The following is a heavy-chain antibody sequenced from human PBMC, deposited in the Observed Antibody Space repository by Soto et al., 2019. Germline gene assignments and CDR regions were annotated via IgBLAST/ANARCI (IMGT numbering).Heavy chain of an antibody. D-gene: IGHD5-18*01. CDR1: GGSISSSSYY. J-gene: IGHJ1*01. CDR2: IYHSGST. CDR3: AKHGYYEYFQY. Sequence: QLQLQESGPGLVKPSETLSLTCTVSGGSISSSSYYWGWIRQPPGKGLEWIGSIYHSGSTNYNPSLKSRVTISGDTSKNQVSLKLRAVTAADTAVYYCAKHGYYEYFQYWGQGTLVTVSS. V-gene: IGHV4-39*07.